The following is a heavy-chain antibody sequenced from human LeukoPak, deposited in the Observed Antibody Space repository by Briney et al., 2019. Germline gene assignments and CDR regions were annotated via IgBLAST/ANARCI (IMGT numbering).Heavy chain of an antibody. CDR3: ARDRGDLGYWSGVTCYELDY. D-gene: IGHD2-15*01. CDR2: IYYTGST. CDR1: GGSISTYY. V-gene: IGHV4-59*01. Sequence: PSETLSLTCTVSGGSISTYYWIWIRQPPGKGLAWIGYIYYTGSTNYNPSLKSRVTISVDTSKIQFSLKLSSVTAADTAVYYCARDRGDLGYWSGVTCYELDYWGQGGLVTVSS. J-gene: IGHJ4*02.